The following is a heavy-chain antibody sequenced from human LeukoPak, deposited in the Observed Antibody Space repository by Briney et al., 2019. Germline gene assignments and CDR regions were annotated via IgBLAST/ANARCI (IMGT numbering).Heavy chain of an antibody. V-gene: IGHV4-34*01. D-gene: IGHD6-13*01. J-gene: IGHJ2*01. CDR3: ARDWSLAAALGGRDWYFDL. CDR2: INHSGST. Sequence: SETLSFTCAVYGGSFSGYYWSWIRQPPGKGLEWIGEINHSGSTNYNPSLKSRVTISVDTSKNQFSLKLSSVTAADTAVYYCARDWSLAAALGGRDWYFDLWGRGTLVTVSS. CDR1: GGSFSGYY.